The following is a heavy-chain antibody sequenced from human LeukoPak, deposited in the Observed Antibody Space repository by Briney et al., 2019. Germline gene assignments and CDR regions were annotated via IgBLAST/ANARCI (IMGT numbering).Heavy chain of an antibody. CDR2: IIPIFGTA. CDR3: ARDPLWSGYYYYFDY. D-gene: IGHD3-3*01. CDR1: GGTFSSYA. J-gene: IGHJ4*02. Sequence: GSSVTVSCKASGGTFSSYAISWVRQAPGQGLEWMGGIIPIFGTANYAQKFQGRVTITADESTSIAYMELSSLRSEDTAVYYCARDPLWSGYYYYFDYWGQGTLVTVSS. V-gene: IGHV1-69*01.